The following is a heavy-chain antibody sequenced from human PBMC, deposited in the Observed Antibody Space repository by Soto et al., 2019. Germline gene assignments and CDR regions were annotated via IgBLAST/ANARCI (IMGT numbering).Heavy chain of an antibody. D-gene: IGHD6-25*01. J-gene: IGHJ4*02. CDR2: MATSSGGT. Sequence: QVQLVQSGAEVKDPGASVKVSCRPSGYTFTANYIHWVRQAPGQGLEWMGWMATSSGGTRFAQNFQGRVTMTRDTSMATAYMELTTLTLGDTAVYYCARGSGSSWFDYWGQGTQVAVSS. CDR3: ARGSGSSWFDY. V-gene: IGHV1-2*02. CDR1: GYTFTANY.